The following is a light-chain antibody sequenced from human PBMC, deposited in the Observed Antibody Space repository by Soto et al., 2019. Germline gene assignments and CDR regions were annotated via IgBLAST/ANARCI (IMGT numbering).Light chain of an antibody. CDR3: QQYYTYPYT. Sequence: DIPMTQSPSTLSASVGDRVTITCRASQSISNWLAWYQQKPGKAPKLLIYDDSSLESGVPSRFSGSESGTEFTLTISSLQPDDFATYYCQQYYTYPYTFGQGTKLEIK. V-gene: IGKV1-5*01. J-gene: IGKJ2*01. CDR1: QSISNW. CDR2: DDS.